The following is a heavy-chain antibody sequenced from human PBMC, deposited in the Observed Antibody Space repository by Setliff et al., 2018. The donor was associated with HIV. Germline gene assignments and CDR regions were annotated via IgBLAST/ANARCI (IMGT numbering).Heavy chain of an antibody. J-gene: IGHJ4*02. CDR2: IYPGDSDT. CDR3: ARGATYYNFWTAPPPIDY. D-gene: IGHD3-3*01. CDR1: GYTFTNYW. Sequence: GESLKISCKGSGYTFTNYWIGWVRQMPGKGLEWMGIIYPGDSDTRYSPSFQGQVTISADKSISTAYLQWSSLKASDTAMYYCARGATYYNFWTAPPPIDYWGQGTPVTVSS. V-gene: IGHV5-51*01.